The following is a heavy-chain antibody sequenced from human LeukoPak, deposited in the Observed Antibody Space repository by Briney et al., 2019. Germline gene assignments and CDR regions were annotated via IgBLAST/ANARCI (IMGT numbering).Heavy chain of an antibody. J-gene: IGHJ6*02. V-gene: IGHV1-69*01. CDR3: ARGIQLQSWYYGMDV. Sequence: ASVKVSCKASGGTFSSYAISWVRQAPGQGLEWMGGIIPIFGSANYAQKFQGRVTVTADESTSTAYLELSSLRSEDTAVYYCARGIQLQSWYYGMDVWGQGTTVTVSS. D-gene: IGHD5-18*01. CDR1: GGTFSSYA. CDR2: IIPIFGSA.